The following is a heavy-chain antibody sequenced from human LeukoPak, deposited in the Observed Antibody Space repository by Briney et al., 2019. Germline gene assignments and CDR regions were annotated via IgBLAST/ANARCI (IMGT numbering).Heavy chain of an antibody. V-gene: IGHV3-23*01. Sequence: GGSLRLSCAASGFTFSSYTMSWVRQAPGKGLEWVSTITTSDGNTYYADSVKGRFTVSRDNSKNSLFLQMNSLRAEDTAVYYCAKDGGLWVSAHWGDSWGRGTLVTVSS. CDR1: GFTFSSYT. CDR3: AKDGGLWVSAHWGDS. J-gene: IGHJ4*02. D-gene: IGHD7-27*01. CDR2: ITTSDGNT.